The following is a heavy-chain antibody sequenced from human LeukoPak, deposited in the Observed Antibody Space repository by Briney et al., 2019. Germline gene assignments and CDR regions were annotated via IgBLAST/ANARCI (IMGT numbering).Heavy chain of an antibody. D-gene: IGHD3-3*01. Sequence: GASVKVSCKASGYTFTGYYMHWVRQAPGQGLEWMGWINPNSGGTNYAQKLQGRVTMTTDTSTSTAYMELRSLRSDDTAVYYCARTYYDFWSGYYLWFDYWGQGTLVTVSS. J-gene: IGHJ5*01. V-gene: IGHV1-2*02. CDR3: ARTYYDFWSGYYLWFDY. CDR2: INPNSGGT. CDR1: GYTFTGYY.